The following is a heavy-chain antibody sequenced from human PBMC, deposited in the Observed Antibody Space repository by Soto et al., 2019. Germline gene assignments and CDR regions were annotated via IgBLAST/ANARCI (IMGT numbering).Heavy chain of an antibody. V-gene: IGHV4-39*01. CDR1: GGSTSGSYYY. J-gene: IGHJ4*02. CDR2: VFYTGFT. Sequence: SETLSLTCAVSGGSTSGSYYYWAWLRQSPGKGPEWIGSVFYTGFTSYNPSLESRVSVSVGTSKSQFSLKLSAVTAADTAVYYCAKARFMTTDPAPLGYWGQGTLVTVSS. CDR3: AKARFMTTDPAPLGY. D-gene: IGHD4-17*01.